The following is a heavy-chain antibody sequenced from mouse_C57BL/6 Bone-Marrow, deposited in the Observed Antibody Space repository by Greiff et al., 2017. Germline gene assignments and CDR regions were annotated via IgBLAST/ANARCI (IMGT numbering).Heavy chain of an antibody. V-gene: IGHV14-4*01. CDR3: TPISTPFAY. CDR1: GFNIKDDY. CDR2: IDPENGDT. Sequence: VQLQQSGAELVRPGASVKLSCTASGFNIKDDYMHWVKQRPEQGLEWIGWIDPENGDTEYASKFQGKATITADTTSNTAYLQSSSLTSEDTAVYSCTPISTPFAYWGQGTLVTVSA. D-gene: IGHD2-1*01. J-gene: IGHJ3*01.